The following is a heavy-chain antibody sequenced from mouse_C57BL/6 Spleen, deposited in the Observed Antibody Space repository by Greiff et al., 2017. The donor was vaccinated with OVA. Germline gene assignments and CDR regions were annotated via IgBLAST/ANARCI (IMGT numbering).Heavy chain of an antibody. J-gene: IGHJ3*01. CDR1: GYTFTSYW. Sequence: QVQLQQSGPELVKPGASVKMSCKASGYTFTSYWITWVKQRPGQGLEWIGDIYPGSGSTNYNEKFKSKATLTVDTSSSTAYMQLSSLTSEDSAVYYCARRRIMRLRLGFAYWGQGTLVTVSA. CDR3: ARRRIMRLRLGFAY. V-gene: IGHV1-55*01. D-gene: IGHD2-4*01. CDR2: IYPGSGST.